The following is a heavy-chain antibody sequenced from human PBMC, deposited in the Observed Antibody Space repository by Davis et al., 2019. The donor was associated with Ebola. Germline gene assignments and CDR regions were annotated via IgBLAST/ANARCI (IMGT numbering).Heavy chain of an antibody. J-gene: IGHJ6*02. CDR3: ARVPAAIVGYYYYGMDV. CDR2: INHSGST. V-gene: IGHV4-34*01. Sequence: GSLRLSCAVYGGSFSGYYWSWIRQPPGKGLEWIGEINHSGSTNYNPSLKSRVTISVDTSKNQFSLKLSSVTAADTAVYYCARVPAAIVGYYYYGMDVWGQGTTVTVSS. CDR1: GGSFSGYY. D-gene: IGHD2-2*02.